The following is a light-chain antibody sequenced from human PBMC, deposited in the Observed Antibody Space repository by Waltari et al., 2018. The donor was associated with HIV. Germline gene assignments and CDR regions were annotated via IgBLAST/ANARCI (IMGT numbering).Light chain of an antibody. V-gene: IGKV3-20*01. J-gene: IGKJ4*01. CDR1: QNIVNGY. CDR2: GAS. CDR3: QQYGSSPFT. Sequence: EILLTQSPGTLSLSPGARATLSCRASQNIVNGYLAWYQQKPDQAPSLVVYGASSRATGIPDRFRGSGSGTDFSLTINRLEPEDFGVYYCQQYGSSPFTFGGGTKVEIK.